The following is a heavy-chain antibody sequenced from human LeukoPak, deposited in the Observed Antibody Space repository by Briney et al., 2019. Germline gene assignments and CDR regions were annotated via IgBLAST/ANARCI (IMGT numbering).Heavy chain of an antibody. Sequence: NAGESLKISCKGSGYSFTSHWIGWVRQMPGKGLEWMGIIYPGDSDTRYSPSFQGQVTISADKSISTAYLQWSSLKASDTAMYYCARLKGVRGDPYSRNFDYWGQGTLVTVSS. CDR3: ARLKGVRGDPYSRNFDY. V-gene: IGHV5-51*01. CDR1: GYSFTSHW. D-gene: IGHD3-10*01. J-gene: IGHJ4*02. CDR2: IYPGDSDT.